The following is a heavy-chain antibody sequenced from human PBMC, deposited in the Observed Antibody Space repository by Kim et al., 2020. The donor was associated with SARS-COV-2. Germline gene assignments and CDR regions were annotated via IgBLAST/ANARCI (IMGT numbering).Heavy chain of an antibody. CDR3: ARVRWLVQGFDY. Sequence: SETLSLTCAVSGGSISSSNWWSWVRQPPGKGLEWIGEISHSGSTNYNPSLKSRVTISVDKSKNQFSLKLNSVTAADTAVYYCARVRWLVQGFDYWGQGTLVTVSS. D-gene: IGHD6-19*01. CDR2: ISHSGST. CDR1: GGSISSSNW. V-gene: IGHV4-4*02. J-gene: IGHJ4*02.